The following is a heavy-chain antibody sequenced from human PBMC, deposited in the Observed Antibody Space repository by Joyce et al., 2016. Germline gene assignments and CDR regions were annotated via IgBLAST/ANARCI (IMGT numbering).Heavy chain of an antibody. D-gene: IGHD6-13*01. CDR3: AFGSGWYFY. Sequence: QVQLVQSGAEVKRPGASVRVSCKASGYTFTTYDVNWVRQATGQGLEWSGGMNPNSGNTGYAQKFQGRVTITRSTSVSTAYMELSSLTSEDTAVYYCAFGSGWYFYWGQGTLVTVSS. V-gene: IGHV1-8*03. CDR1: GYTFTTYD. CDR2: MNPNSGNT. J-gene: IGHJ4*02.